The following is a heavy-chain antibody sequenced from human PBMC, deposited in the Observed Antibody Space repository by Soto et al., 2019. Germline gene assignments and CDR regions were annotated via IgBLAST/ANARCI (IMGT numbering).Heavy chain of an antibody. J-gene: IGHJ4*02. CDR1: GFTFSSYA. Sequence: GGSLRLSCAASGFTFSSYAMSWVRQAPGKGLEWVSAISGSGGSTYYADSVKGRFTISRDNSKNTLYLQMNRLRAEDTAVYYCAKGRTYRRGYSGYDGGYFDYWGQGTLVTVSS. CDR2: ISGSGGST. CDR3: AKGRTYRRGYSGYDGGYFDY. V-gene: IGHV3-23*01. D-gene: IGHD5-12*01.